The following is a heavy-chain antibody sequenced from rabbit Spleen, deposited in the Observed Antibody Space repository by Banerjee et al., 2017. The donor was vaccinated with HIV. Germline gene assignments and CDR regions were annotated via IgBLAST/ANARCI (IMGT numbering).Heavy chain of an antibody. CDR1: GFDFSSNA. Sequence: QEQLEESGGGLVQPEGSLTLTCKASGFDFSSNAMCWVRQAPGKGLEWIGCIDTGSGRTYYASWAKGRFTITKTSSTTVTLQMTSLTAADTATYFCARGIFAGGVGYGDGFNLWGPGTLVTVS. CDR2: IDTGSGRT. V-gene: IGHV1S45*01. D-gene: IGHD6-1*01. J-gene: IGHJ4*01. CDR3: ARGIFAGGVGYGDGFNL.